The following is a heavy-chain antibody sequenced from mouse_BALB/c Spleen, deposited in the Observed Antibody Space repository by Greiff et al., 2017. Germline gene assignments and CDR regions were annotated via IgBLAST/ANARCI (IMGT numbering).Heavy chain of an antibody. CDR3: ASPYGNYLFAY. CDR2: IYPGSGNT. D-gene: IGHD2-10*02. J-gene: IGHJ3*01. CDR1: GYAFTNYW. V-gene: IGHV1-63*01. Sequence: VQLQQSGAELVRPGTSVKISCKASGYAFTNYWLGWVKQRPGHGLEWIGDIYPGSGNTYYNEKFKGKATLTADKSSSTAYMQLSSLTSEDSAVYFCASPYGNYLFAYWGQGTLVTVSA.